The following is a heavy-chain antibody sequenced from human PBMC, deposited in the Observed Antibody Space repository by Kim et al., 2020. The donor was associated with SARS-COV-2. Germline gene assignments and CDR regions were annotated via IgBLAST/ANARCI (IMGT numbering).Heavy chain of an antibody. CDR2: IYYSGST. V-gene: IGHV4-61*01. CDR3: ARDSYSSGGLDY. D-gene: IGHD6-19*01. J-gene: IGHJ4*02. CDR1: GGSVSSGSYY. Sequence: SETLSLTCTVSGGSVSSGSYYWSWIRQPPGKGLEWIGYIYYSGSTNYNPSLKSRVTISVDTSKNQFSLKLSSVTAADTAVYYCARDSYSSGGLDYWGQGT.